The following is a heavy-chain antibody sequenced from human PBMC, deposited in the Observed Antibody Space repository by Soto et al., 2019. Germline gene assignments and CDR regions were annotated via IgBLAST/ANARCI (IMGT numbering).Heavy chain of an antibody. J-gene: IGHJ2*01. CDR1: GFTFSSYW. V-gene: IGHV3-74*01. D-gene: IGHD1-26*01. CDR3: ARVGQGAWYFDL. CDR2: INPDGRGT. Sequence: EVQLVESGGGLVQPGGSLTLSCAASGFTFSSYWMHWVRQAPGKGVVWVSRINPDGRGTNYADSEKGRFTTSRDNAKNTRYLQMNSLRPEDTAVYYCARVGQGAWYFDLRGRCTLVTVSS.